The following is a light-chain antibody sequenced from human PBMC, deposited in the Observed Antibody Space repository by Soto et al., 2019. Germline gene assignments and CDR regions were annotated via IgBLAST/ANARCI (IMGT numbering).Light chain of an antibody. CDR2: GTS. Sequence: EIVLTQSPGTLSLSPGERATLSCRASQSVSSDNLAWYQQKPGQAPRVLIYGTSSRANGIPDRFSGSGSGTDFTLTISRLEPEDFAVYYCQHFTMSPPWTFGPGTQVEIK. CDR1: QSVSSDN. V-gene: IGKV3-20*01. J-gene: IGKJ1*01. CDR3: QHFTMSPPWT.